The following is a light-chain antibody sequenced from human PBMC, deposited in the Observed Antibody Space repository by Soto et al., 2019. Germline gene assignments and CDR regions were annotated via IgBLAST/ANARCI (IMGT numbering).Light chain of an antibody. J-gene: IGLJ3*02. V-gene: IGLV1-47*01. CDR2: RTD. CDR1: SSNIGSNF. CDR3: AACDNSLRWV. Sequence: QLVLTQPPSASGAPGQTVTISCSGSSSNIGSNFVYWYQQVPGTAPKLLIYRTDQRPSGVPDRFSGSKPGASAYLAISGLRSDDEADYYCAACDNSLRWVFGGGTKLTVL.